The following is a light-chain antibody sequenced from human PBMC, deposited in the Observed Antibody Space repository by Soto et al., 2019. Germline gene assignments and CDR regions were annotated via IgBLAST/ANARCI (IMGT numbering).Light chain of an antibody. CDR1: SSDVGGYNY. J-gene: IGLJ1*01. V-gene: IGLV2-14*01. CDR2: DVT. CDR3: SSYTSSSTPYV. Sequence: ALTQPASVSGSPGQSITISCTGTSSDVGGYNYVSWYQQHPVKAPKLMIYDVTNRPSGVSDRFSGSKSGNTASLTISGLQAEDEADYYCSSYTSSSTPYVFGTGTKSPS.